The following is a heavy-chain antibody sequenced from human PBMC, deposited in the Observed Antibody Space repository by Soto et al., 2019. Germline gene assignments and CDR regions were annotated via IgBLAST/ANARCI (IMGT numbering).Heavy chain of an antibody. CDR2: IYYSGST. CDR1: GDSISSYY. Sequence: QVQLQESGPRLVKPSETLSLTCTVSGDSISSYYWTWIRQPPGKGLEWIGYIYYSGSTNYNPSLKRRVTISVDTSKNQFSLKLTSVTAADTAVYYCARGVATIGPWGQGTLVTVSS. D-gene: IGHD5-12*01. J-gene: IGHJ5*02. V-gene: IGHV4-59*01. CDR3: ARGVATIGP.